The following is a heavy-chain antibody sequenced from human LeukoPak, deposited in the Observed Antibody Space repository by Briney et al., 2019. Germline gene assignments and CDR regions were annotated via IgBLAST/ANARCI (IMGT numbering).Heavy chain of an antibody. Sequence: SSETLSLTCTVSGGSISTYYWTWIRQPPGKGLEWIGYIYYSGSTNYNPSLKSRVTMSVDTSKNQFSLKLNSVTAADTAVYYCARDRLGLPVDYWGRGTLLTVSS. CDR3: ARDRLGLPVDY. V-gene: IGHV4-59*01. J-gene: IGHJ4*02. CDR1: GGSISTYY. CDR2: IYYSGST. D-gene: IGHD5-18*01.